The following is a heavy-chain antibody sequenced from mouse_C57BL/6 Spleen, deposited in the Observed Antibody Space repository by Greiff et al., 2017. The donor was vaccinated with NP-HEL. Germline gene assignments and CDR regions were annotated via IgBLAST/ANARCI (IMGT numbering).Heavy chain of an antibody. CDR3: ARRDGSSLLDY. CDR2: IYPSDSET. V-gene: IGHV1-61*01. J-gene: IGHJ2*01. CDR1: GYTFTSYW. Sequence: QVQLQQPGAELVRPGSSVKLSCKASGYTFTSYWMDWVKQRPGQGLEWIGNIYPSDSETHYNQKFKDKATLTVDKSSSTAYMQLSSLTSEDSAVYYCARRDGSSLLDYWGQGTTLTVSS. D-gene: IGHD1-1*01.